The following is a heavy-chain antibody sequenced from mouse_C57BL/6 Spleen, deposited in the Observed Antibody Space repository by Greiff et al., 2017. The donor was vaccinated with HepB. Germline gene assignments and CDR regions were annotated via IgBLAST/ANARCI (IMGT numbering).Heavy chain of an antibody. CDR1: GYSITSGYY. Sequence: VQLQQSGPGLVKPSQSLSLTCSVTGYSITSGYYWNWIRQFPGNKLEWMGYISYDGSNNYNPSLKNRISITRDTSKNQFFLKLNSVTTEDTATYYCARDADDYYAMDYWGQGTSVTVSS. CDR3: ARDADDYYAMDY. V-gene: IGHV3-6*01. CDR2: ISYDGSN. J-gene: IGHJ4*01.